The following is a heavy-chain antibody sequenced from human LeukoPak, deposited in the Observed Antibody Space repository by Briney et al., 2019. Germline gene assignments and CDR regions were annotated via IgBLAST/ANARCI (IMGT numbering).Heavy chain of an antibody. Sequence: PSETLSLTCAVYGGSFSGYYWSWIRQPPGKGLEWIGEINHSGSTNYNPSLKSRVTISVDTSKNQFSLKLSSVTAADTAVYYCARGGNSGSSPFDYWGQGTLVTVSS. CDR2: INHSGST. D-gene: IGHD1-26*01. V-gene: IGHV4-34*01. J-gene: IGHJ4*02. CDR1: GGSFSGYY. CDR3: ARGGNSGSSPFDY.